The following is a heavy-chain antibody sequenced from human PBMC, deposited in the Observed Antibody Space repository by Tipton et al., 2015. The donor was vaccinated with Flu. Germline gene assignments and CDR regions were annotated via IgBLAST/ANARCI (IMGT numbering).Heavy chain of an antibody. CDR1: GYSFTSYW. V-gene: IGHV5-51*03. Sequence: QLVQSGAEVKKPGESLKISCKGSGYSFTSYWIGWVRQMPGKGLEWMGIIYPGDSDTRYSPSFQGQVTISADKSKNQFSLKLSSVTAADTAVYYCARRLRRWLQLPYYFDYWGQGTLVTVSS. CDR2: IYPGDSDT. CDR3: ARRLRRWLQLPYYFDY. D-gene: IGHD5-24*01. J-gene: IGHJ4*02.